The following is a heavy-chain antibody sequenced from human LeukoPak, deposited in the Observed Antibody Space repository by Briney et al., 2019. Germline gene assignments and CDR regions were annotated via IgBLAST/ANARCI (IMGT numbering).Heavy chain of an antibody. CDR1: GFAFSSYW. V-gene: IGHV3-74*01. Sequence: GGSLRLSCAASGFAFSSYWMHWVRQAPGKGLVWVSRINSDGSSTSYADSVKGRFTISRDNSKNTVYLQMNSLRAEDTAVYYCARDPGPFDSSGYYYSYYGVDVWGQGTTVTVSS. J-gene: IGHJ6*02. CDR2: INSDGSST. D-gene: IGHD3-22*01. CDR3: ARDPGPFDSSGYYYSYYGVDV.